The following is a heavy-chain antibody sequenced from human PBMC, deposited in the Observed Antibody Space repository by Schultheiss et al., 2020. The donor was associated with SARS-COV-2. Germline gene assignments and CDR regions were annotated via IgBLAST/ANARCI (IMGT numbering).Heavy chain of an antibody. CDR1: GGSISSSSYY. Sequence: SETLSLTCTVSGGSISSSSYYWGWIRQPPGKGLEWIGSIYYSGSTYYNPSLKSRVTISVDTSKNQFSLKLSSVTAADTAVYYCARSFIYSYGSSGYNNHPLLFDYWGQGTLVTVSS. CDR2: IYYSGST. V-gene: IGHV4-39*01. D-gene: IGHD3-22*01. J-gene: IGHJ4*02. CDR3: ARSFIYSYGSSGYNNHPLLFDY.